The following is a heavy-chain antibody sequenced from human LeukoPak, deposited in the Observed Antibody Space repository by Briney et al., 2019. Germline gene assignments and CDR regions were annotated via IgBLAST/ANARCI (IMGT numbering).Heavy chain of an antibody. D-gene: IGHD5-18*01. J-gene: IGHJ4*02. CDR1: GFTFSDYW. CDR2: INGDGSST. Sequence: ETGGSLRLSCAASGFTFSDYWMHWVRQAPGKGLMWVSRINGDGSSTSYADSVKGRFTISRDNAKNSLYLQMNSLRAEDTAVYYCARGRGGYSYGSDYWGQGTLVTVSS. V-gene: IGHV3-74*01. CDR3: ARGRGGYSYGSDY.